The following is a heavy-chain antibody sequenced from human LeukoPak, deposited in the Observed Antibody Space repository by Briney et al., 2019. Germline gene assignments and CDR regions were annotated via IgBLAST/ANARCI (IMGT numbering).Heavy chain of an antibody. J-gene: IGHJ6*04. CDR3: ASGSRSDYYYGMDV. CDR1: GGSISSSNW. V-gene: IGHV4-4*02. CDR2: IYHSGST. D-gene: IGHD6-19*01. Sequence: SGTLSLTCAVSGGSISSSNWWSWVRQPPGKGLEWIGEIYHSGSTNYNPSLKSRVTISVDKSKNQFSLKLGSVTAADTAVYYCASGSRSDYYYGMDVWGKGTTVTVSS.